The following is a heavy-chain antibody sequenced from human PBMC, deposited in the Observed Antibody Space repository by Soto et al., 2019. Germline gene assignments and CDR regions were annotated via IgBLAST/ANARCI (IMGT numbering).Heavy chain of an antibody. D-gene: IGHD3-10*01. CDR2: INHSGST. J-gene: IGHJ4*01. V-gene: IGHV4-34*01. CDR3: ARGSGGPYYGSGCP. CDR1: GGSFSGYS. Sequence: QVQLQQWGAGLLKPSETLSLTCAVYGGSFSGYSWSWIHQPPGKGLEWIGEINHSGSTNYNPSLKSRVALSRDPSRNRCSLKVTSVTAADTAVYYCARGSGGPYYGSGCPWGHETLATVSS.